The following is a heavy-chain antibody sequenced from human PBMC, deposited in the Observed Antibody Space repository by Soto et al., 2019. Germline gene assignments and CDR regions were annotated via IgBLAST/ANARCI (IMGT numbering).Heavy chain of an antibody. CDR2: INHSGST. Sequence: PSETLSLTCAVYGGSFSGYYWSWIRQPPGKGLEWIGEINHSGSTNYNPFLKSRVTISVDTSKNQFSLKLSSVTAADTAVYYCARLAGYSSSWYYFDYWGQGTLVTVSS. V-gene: IGHV4-34*01. J-gene: IGHJ4*02. D-gene: IGHD6-13*01. CDR3: ARLAGYSSSWYYFDY. CDR1: GGSFSGYY.